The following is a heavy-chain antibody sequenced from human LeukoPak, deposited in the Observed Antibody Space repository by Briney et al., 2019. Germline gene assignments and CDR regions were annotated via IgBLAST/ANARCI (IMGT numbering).Heavy chain of an antibody. Sequence: GGSLRLSCAASGFTFSDYYMSWIRQAPGKGLEWVSYISSSGSYTNYADSVKGRFTISRDNAKNSLYLQMNSLRAEDTAVYYCARGAYTAMALRYDYWGQGTLVIVSS. V-gene: IGHV3-11*06. CDR2: ISSSGSYT. D-gene: IGHD5-18*01. CDR1: GFTFSDYY. CDR3: ARGAYTAMALRYDY. J-gene: IGHJ4*02.